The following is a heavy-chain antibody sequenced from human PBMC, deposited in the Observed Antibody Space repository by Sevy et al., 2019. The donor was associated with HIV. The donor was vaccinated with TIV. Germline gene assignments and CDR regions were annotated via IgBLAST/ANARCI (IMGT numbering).Heavy chain of an antibody. V-gene: IGHV4-59*01. D-gene: IGHD6-13*01. CDR1: GGSISNYF. CDR2: IYYSGST. CDR3: ARESIGAVGYFDY. Sequence: SETLSLTCTVSGGSISNYFWSWIRQPPGKGLEWIGYIYYSGSTNYNPSLKSRVTISVETSKNQFSLKLSSVTAADTAVYYCARESIGAVGYFDYWGQGTLVTVSS. J-gene: IGHJ4*02.